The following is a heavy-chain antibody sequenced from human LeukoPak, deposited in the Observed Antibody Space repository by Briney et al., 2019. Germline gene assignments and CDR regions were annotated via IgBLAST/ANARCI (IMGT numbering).Heavy chain of an antibody. V-gene: IGHV5-10-1*01. CDR1: GYSFTSYW. CDR3: ARRFGESYSSHYYYYGMDV. D-gene: IGHD3-10*01. CDR2: IDPSDSYT. Sequence: GGSLRLSCKGSGYSFTSYWISWVRQMPGKGLEWMGRIDPSDSYTNYSPSFQGHVTISADKSISTAYLQWSSLKASDTAMYYCARRFGESYSSHYYYYGMDVWGQGTTVTVSS. J-gene: IGHJ6*02.